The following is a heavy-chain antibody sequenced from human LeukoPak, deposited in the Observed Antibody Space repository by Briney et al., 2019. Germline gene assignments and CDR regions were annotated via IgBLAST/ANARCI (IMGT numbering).Heavy chain of an antibody. J-gene: IGHJ6*02. Sequence: PGGSLRLSCAASGFTFGSYAMSWVRQAPGKGLEWVSAISGSGGTTYYADSVKGRFTISRDNSKNTLSLQMNSLRAEDTAVYYCASVWYGELKVDVWGQGTTVTVSS. V-gene: IGHV3-23*01. CDR1: GFTFGSYA. D-gene: IGHD3-10*01. CDR3: ASVWYGELKVDV. CDR2: ISGSGGTT.